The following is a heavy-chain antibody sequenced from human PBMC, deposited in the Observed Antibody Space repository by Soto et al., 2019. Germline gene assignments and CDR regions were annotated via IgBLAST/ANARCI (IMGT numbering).Heavy chain of an antibody. J-gene: IGHJ4*02. CDR3: AKALKYSSSGTFDY. CDR1: GFTFSSSA. CDR2: ISGSGGST. Sequence: VGSLRLSCAASGFTFSSSAMSWVRQAPGKGLEWVSAISGSGGSTYYADSVKGRFTISRDNSKNTLYLQMNSLRAEDTAVYYCAKALKYSSSGTFDYWGQGTLVTVSS. D-gene: IGHD6-13*01. V-gene: IGHV3-23*01.